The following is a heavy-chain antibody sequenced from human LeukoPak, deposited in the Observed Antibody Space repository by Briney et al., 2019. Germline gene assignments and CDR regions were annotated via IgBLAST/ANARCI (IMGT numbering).Heavy chain of an antibody. J-gene: IGHJ4*02. D-gene: IGHD1-7*01. CDR2: IKQDGSEK. Sequence: PGGSLRLSCAASGFTFSSYWMSWVRQAPGKGLEWVANIKQDGSEKYYVDSVRGRFTISRDNAKNSLYLQMNSLRVEDTAVYYCARAHNWKYGTFDYWGQGTLVTVSS. CDR3: ARAHNWKYGTFDY. V-gene: IGHV3-7*01. CDR1: GFTFSSYW.